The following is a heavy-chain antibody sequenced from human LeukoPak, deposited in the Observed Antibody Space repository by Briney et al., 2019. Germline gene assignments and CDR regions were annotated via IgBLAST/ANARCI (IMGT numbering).Heavy chain of an antibody. CDR2: ISGRGANT. V-gene: IGHV3-23*01. CDR3: ARENLAAAADY. D-gene: IGHD6-25*01. CDR1: GFTFSSYA. J-gene: IGHJ4*02. Sequence: PGGSLRLSCATSGFTFSSYAMSWVRQAPGKGLEWVSSISGRGANTHYADSVKGRFTISRDNAKNTLYLQMNSLRLEDTAVYYCARENLAAAADYWGQGTVVTVSS.